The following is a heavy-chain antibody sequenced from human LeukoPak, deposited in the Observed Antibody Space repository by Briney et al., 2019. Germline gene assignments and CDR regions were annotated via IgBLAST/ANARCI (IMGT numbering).Heavy chain of an antibody. V-gene: IGHV4-59*01. CDR2: IYYSGST. J-gene: IGHJ3*02. Sequence: SETLSLTCAVSGGSISSYYWSWIRQPPGKGLEWIGYIYYSGSTNYNPSLKSRVTISVDTSKNQFSLKLSSVTAADTAVYYCARVGDAFDIWGQGTMVTVSS. CDR3: ARVGDAFDI. CDR1: GGSISSYY.